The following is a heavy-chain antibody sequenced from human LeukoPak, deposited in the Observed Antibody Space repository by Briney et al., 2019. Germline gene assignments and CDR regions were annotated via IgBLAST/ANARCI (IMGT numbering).Heavy chain of an antibody. CDR2: ISYDRSNK. Sequence: GRSLRLSCAASGFTFSKYGMHWVRQAPGKGLEWVAVISYDRSNKYYADSVKGRFTISRDNSKNTLYLQMNSLRAEDTAVYYCVKLPTGVGELSFSFWGQGTLVTVSS. D-gene: IGHD3-16*02. CDR1: GFTFSKYG. J-gene: IGHJ4*02. V-gene: IGHV3-30*18. CDR3: VKLPTGVGELSFSF.